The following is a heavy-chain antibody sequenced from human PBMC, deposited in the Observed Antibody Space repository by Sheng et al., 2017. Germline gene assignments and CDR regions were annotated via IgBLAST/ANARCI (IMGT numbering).Heavy chain of an antibody. CDR2: ISTSGGT. V-gene: IGHV4-4*07. J-gene: IGHJ6*03. CDR3: ASSYAYYYYIDV. D-gene: IGHD4-17*01. Sequence: QVRLQESGPGLVKPSETLSLACHVSGASINAYFWSWIRQPAGKGLEWIGRISTSGGTWYNPSLGSRVTVSVDASKNQFSLKLTSMTAADTAVYYCASSYAYYYYIDVWGNGTTVTVSS. CDR1: GASINAYF.